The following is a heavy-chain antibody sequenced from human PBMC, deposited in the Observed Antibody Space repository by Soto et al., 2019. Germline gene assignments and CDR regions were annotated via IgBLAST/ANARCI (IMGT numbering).Heavy chain of an antibody. CDR2: FDPEDGET. J-gene: IGHJ6*02. V-gene: IGHV1-24*01. CDR1: GYTLTELS. D-gene: IGHD3-22*01. Sequence: ASVKVSCKVSGYTLTELSMHWVRQAPGKGPEWMGGFDPEDGETIYAQKFQGRVTMTEDTSTDTAYMELSSLRSEDTAVYYCATARGYYDSSGYYPYYYYGMDVWGQGTTVTVSS. CDR3: ATARGYYDSSGYYPYYYYGMDV.